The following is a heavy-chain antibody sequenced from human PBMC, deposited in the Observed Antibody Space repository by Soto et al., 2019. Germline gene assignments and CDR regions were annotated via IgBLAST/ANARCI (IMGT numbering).Heavy chain of an antibody. J-gene: IGHJ4*01. D-gene: IGHD6-13*01. V-gene: IGHV2-5*02. CDR1: GFSLSTSGVG. Sequence: QITLKESGPTLVKPTQTLTLTCTFSGFSLSTSGVGVGWNRQPPGKALEWLALIYWDDDKRYSPPLKSRLTITKDTSKNQVVLTRTNMDPMDTATYYCAHRRVAADANYFDYWGHGTLVTVSS. CDR3: AHRRVAADANYFDY. CDR2: IYWDDDK.